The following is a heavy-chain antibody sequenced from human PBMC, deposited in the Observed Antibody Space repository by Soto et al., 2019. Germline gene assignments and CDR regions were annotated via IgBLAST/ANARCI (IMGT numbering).Heavy chain of an antibody. D-gene: IGHD6-25*01. V-gene: IGHV3-48*02. J-gene: IGHJ6*04. CDR1: GFTFNTYW. CDR3: ARDLEQRSRDSYYVMDV. Sequence: PGGSLRLSCVASGFTFNTYWMSWVRQAPGKGLEWVSYISSSSSTIYYADSVKGRFTISRDNAKNSLYLQMNSLRDEDTAVYYCARDLEQRSRDSYYVMDVWGKGTTVTVSS. CDR2: ISSSSSTI.